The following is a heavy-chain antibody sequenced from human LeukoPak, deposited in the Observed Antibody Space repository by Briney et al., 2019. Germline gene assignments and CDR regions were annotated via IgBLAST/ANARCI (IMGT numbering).Heavy chain of an antibody. D-gene: IGHD4-17*01. J-gene: IGHJ4*02. CDR1: AFTFDNYG. V-gene: IGHV3-30*02. CDR3: VRDPTRHGDVFDY. Sequence: GGSLRLSCAASAFTFDNYGMHWVRQAPGKGLEWVAFIRYDGSNKYYADSVKGRFTISRDNSKNTLYLQMNSLRAEDTAVYYCVRDPTRHGDVFDYWGQGTLVTVSS. CDR2: IRYDGSNK.